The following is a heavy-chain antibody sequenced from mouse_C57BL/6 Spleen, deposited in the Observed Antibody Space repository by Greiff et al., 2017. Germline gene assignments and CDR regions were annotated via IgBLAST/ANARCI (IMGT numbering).Heavy chain of an antibody. J-gene: IGHJ4*01. CDR3: AYYDYAYYAMDY. CDR2: IDPEDGET. D-gene: IGHD2-4*01. CDR1: GFNIKDYY. Sequence: VQLQQSGAELVKPGASGKLSCTASGFNIKDYYMHWVKQRTEQGLEWIGRIDPEDGETKYAPKFPGKATITADTSSNTAYLQLSSLTSEDTAVYYCAYYDYAYYAMDYWGQGTSVTVSS. V-gene: IGHV14-2*01.